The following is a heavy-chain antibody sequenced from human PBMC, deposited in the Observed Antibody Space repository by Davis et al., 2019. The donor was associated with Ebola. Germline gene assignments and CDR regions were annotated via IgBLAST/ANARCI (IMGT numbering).Heavy chain of an antibody. Sequence: GGSLRLSCAASGFTLSSFAMGWVRQAPGKGLEWVSAISASGDATFYADSVKGRFTISSYHSKNMLSLEMNNLRAEDAAIYYCARRGAGGYWWGAFDYWGQGTRVTVSS. D-gene: IGHD2-21*01. CDR3: ARRGAGGYWWGAFDY. J-gene: IGHJ4*02. CDR2: ISASGDAT. V-gene: IGHV3-23*01. CDR1: GFTLSSFA.